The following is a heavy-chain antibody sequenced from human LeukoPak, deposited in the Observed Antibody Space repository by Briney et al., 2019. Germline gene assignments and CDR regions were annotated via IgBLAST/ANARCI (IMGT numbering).Heavy chain of an antibody. Sequence: GGSLRLSCAASGFTFSSYSMNWVRQAPGKGLEWVSYISSSSSTTYYADSVKGRFTISRDNSKNTLYLQMNSLRAEDTAVYYCARDGYYGSGTFDLWGRGTLVTVSS. D-gene: IGHD3-10*01. CDR2: ISSSSSTT. J-gene: IGHJ2*01. CDR1: GFTFSSYS. V-gene: IGHV3-48*01. CDR3: ARDGYYGSGTFDL.